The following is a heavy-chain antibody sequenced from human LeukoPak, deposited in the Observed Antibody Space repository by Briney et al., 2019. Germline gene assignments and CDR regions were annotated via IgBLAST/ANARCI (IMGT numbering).Heavy chain of an antibody. J-gene: IGHJ3*02. CDR1: GFTFSSYS. CDR3: TAENFLYAFDI. D-gene: IGHD1-7*01. V-gene: IGHV3-15*01. CDR2: IKRKNDLGTT. Sequence: PGGSLRLSCAASGFTFSSYSMNWVRQAPGKGLEWVGRIKRKNDLGTTDYAAPVKARFTISRDDSKNTLYLQMNSLKTEDTAVYYCTAENFLYAFDIWGQGTMVTVSS.